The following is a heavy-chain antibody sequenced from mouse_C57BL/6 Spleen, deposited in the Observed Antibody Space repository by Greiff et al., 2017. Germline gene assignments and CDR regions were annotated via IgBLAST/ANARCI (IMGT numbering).Heavy chain of an antibody. Sequence: VQLQQSGAELVRPGASVTLSCKASGYTFTDYEMHWVKQTPVHGLEWIGAIDPETGGTAYNQKFKGKAILTADKSSSTAYMELRSLTSEESAVYYCTRGKRDWYFDVWGTGTTVTVSS. J-gene: IGHJ1*03. V-gene: IGHV1-15*01. CDR2: IDPETGGT. CDR3: TRGKRDWYFDV. CDR1: GYTFTDYE.